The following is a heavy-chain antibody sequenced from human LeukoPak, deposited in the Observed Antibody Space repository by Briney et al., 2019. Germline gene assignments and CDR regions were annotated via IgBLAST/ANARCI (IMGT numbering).Heavy chain of an antibody. D-gene: IGHD2-2*01. V-gene: IGHV4-34*01. J-gene: IGHJ5*02. CDR3: ARAGDCSSTSCNSWFDP. CDR1: GGSFSGYY. CDR2: INHSGST. Sequence: PSETLSLTWAVYGGSFSGYYWSWIRQPPGKGLEWIGEINHSGSTNYNPSLKSRVTISVDTSKNQFSLKLSSVTAADTAVYYCARAGDCSSTSCNSWFDPWGQGTLVTVSS.